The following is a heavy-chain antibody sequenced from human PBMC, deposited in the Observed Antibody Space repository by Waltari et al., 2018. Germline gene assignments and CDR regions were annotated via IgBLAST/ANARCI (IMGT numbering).Heavy chain of an antibody. Sequence: QVDLQQAGPGLVRPSETLSLTCSVSGGFLSSHYWSWIRQSPGKGLEWIGFIYYGGDKNYNPSFKSRVTISVDTSKSQVSLVLTSVTAADTAVYFCAGTTWRFGNNIDSWGQGTLVTVSS. CDR2: IYYGGDK. CDR1: GGFLSSHY. D-gene: IGHD3-3*01. CDR3: AGTTWRFGNNIDS. V-gene: IGHV4-59*11. J-gene: IGHJ4*02.